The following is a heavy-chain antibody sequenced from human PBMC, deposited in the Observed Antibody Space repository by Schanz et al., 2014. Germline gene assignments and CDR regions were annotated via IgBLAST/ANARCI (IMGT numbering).Heavy chain of an antibody. J-gene: IGHJ4*02. V-gene: IGHV4-59*11. CDR1: GGSLSGHY. CDR3: ARGRGSDWNYGTLDY. Sequence: QVQLQQWGAGVLKPSETLSLTCVVSGGSLSGHYWSWIRQPPGKGLEWIGYVYYSGSTNYYPSLKSRVTISVDTSKNQFSLKLNSVTPADTAVYYCARGRGSDWNYGTLDYWGQGTLVTGSS. D-gene: IGHD1-7*01. CDR2: VYYSGST.